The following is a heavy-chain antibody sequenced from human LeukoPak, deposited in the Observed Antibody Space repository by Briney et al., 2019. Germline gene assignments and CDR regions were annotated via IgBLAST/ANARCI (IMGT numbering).Heavy chain of an antibody. CDR2: ISGNGGRT. V-gene: IGHV3-64*01. CDR1: GFTFSTSA. D-gene: IGHD2-21*02. Sequence: GGSLRLSCAASGFTFSTSAMHWVRQAPGKGLEYVSAISGNGGRTYYANSVKGRFTTSRDNSKNTVFLQMGSLRTEDMAVYYCARGEPDCAGDCPYWYLDLWGRGTLVTVSS. J-gene: IGHJ2*01. CDR3: ARGEPDCAGDCPYWYLDL.